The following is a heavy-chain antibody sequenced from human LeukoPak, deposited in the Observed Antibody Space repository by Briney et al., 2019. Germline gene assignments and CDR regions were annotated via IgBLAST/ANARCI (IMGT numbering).Heavy chain of an antibody. J-gene: IGHJ4*02. Sequence: GESLQISCKTSVFSFSNYWIAWVRQMPGEGLEWMGSIYPGDSDTTYNPSFQGQVTISADRSIKTAYLQWSSLKASDTAIYYCARRGGGNTGGFFFDYWGQGSLVTVSS. V-gene: IGHV5-51*01. D-gene: IGHD5-18*01. CDR3: ARRGGGNTGGFFFDY. CDR1: VFSFSNYW. CDR2: IYPGDSDT.